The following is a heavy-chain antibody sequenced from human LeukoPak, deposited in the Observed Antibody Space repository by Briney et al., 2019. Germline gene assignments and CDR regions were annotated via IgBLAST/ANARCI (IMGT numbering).Heavy chain of an antibody. V-gene: IGHV4-39*07. D-gene: IGHD6-6*01. CDR3: ARDGDSSSFDY. Sequence: SETLSLTCTVSGGSISSSSYYWGWIRQPPGKGLEWIGSIYYSGSTHYNPSLKSRVTISVDTSKNQFSLKLSSVTAADTAVYYCARDGDSSSFDYWGQGTLVTVSS. CDR2: IYYSGST. J-gene: IGHJ4*02. CDR1: GGSISSSSYY.